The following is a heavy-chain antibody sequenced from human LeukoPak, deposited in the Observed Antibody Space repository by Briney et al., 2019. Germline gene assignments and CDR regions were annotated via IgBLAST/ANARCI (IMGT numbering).Heavy chain of an antibody. J-gene: IGHJ4*02. CDR1: GGSISSYY. V-gene: IGHV4-59*12. CDR3: AREGGQERYFDY. Sequence: SETLSLTCTVSGGSISSYYWSWIRQPPGKGLEWIGYIYYSGGTNYNPSLKSRVTISVDTSKNQFSLNMTSVTAADTAVYYCAREGGQERYFDYWGQGTLVTVSS. CDR2: IYYSGGT.